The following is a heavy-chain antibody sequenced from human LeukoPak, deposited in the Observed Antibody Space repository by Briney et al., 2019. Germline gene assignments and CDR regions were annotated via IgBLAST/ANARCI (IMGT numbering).Heavy chain of an antibody. J-gene: IGHJ6*02. CDR2: IARYGVTT. V-gene: IGHV3-48*03. D-gene: IGHD1-14*01. CDR1: GFTLSIYE. CDR3: ATLSDRNFYYSYGLDV. Sequence: GWSLRLSCAASGFTLSIYEMNWVRQAPGKGLEWVAYIARYGVTTYYADSVKGRFTISGDNAKNSLNLQMNSLRAEDTAVYYCATLSDRNFYYSYGLDVWGQGTTVTVS.